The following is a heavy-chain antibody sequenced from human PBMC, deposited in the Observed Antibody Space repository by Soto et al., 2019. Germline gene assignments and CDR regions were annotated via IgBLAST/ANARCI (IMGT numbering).Heavy chain of an antibody. D-gene: IGHD5-12*01. Sequence: GASVKVSCKASGGTFSSYAISWVRQAPGQGLEGMGGIIPIFGTANYAQKFQGRVTITADESTSTAYMELSSLRSEDTAVYYCARDRGLVEMATIFDYWGQGTLVTVSS. CDR2: IIPIFGTA. CDR1: GGTFSSYA. J-gene: IGHJ4*02. V-gene: IGHV1-69*13. CDR3: ARDRGLVEMATIFDY.